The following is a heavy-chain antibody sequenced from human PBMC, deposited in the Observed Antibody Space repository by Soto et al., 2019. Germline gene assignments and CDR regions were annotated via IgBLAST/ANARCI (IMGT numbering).Heavy chain of an antibody. CDR3: ARGNGIDFWSGYYSI. CDR2: INPNSGGT. D-gene: IGHD3-3*01. V-gene: IGHV1-2*02. CDR1: GYTFTGYY. Sequence: ASVKVSCKASGYTFTGYYMHWVRQAPGQGLEWMGWINPNSGGTNYAQKFQGRVTMTRDTSISTAYMELSRLRSDDTAVYYCARGNGIDFWSGYYSIWGQGTLVTVSS. J-gene: IGHJ4*02.